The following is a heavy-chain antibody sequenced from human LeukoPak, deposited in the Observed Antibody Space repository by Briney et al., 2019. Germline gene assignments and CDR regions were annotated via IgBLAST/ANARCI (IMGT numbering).Heavy chain of an antibody. CDR2: IIPIFGTA. V-gene: IGHV1-69*05. J-gene: IGHJ4*02. CDR3: ASLPTDYYGSGSYYNGGY. Sequence: SVKVSCKASGGTFSSYAISWVRQAPGQGLEWMGGIIPIFGTANYAQKFQGRVMITTDESTSTAYMELSSLRSEDTAVYYCASLPTDYYGSGSYYNGGYWGQGTLVTVSS. D-gene: IGHD3-10*01. CDR1: GGTFSSYA.